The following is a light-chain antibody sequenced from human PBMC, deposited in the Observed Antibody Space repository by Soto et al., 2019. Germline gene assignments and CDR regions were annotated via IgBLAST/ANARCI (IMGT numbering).Light chain of an antibody. V-gene: IGKV3-15*01. CDR1: QSVSSN. CDR2: GAS. Sequence: EMVMTQSPATLSVSPGERATLSCRASQSVSSNLAWYQQKPGQAPRLLIYGASTRATGIPARFSGSGSGTEFTLTISSLQPEDFAVYYCQQYNNWLGFTFGPGTKVDIK. CDR3: QQYNNWLGFT. J-gene: IGKJ3*01.